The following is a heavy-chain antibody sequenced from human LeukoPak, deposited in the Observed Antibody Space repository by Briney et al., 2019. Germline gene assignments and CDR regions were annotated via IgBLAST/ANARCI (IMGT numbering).Heavy chain of an antibody. D-gene: IGHD5-18*01. Sequence: SETLSLTCTVSGGSISSSSYYWGWIRQPPGKGLEWIGSIYYSGSTYYNPSLKSRVTISVDTSKNQFSLKLSSVTAADTAVYYCARVADTAMASFDYWGQGTLVAVSS. V-gene: IGHV4-39*07. CDR3: ARVADTAMASFDY. CDR2: IYYSGST. CDR1: GGSISSSSYY. J-gene: IGHJ4*02.